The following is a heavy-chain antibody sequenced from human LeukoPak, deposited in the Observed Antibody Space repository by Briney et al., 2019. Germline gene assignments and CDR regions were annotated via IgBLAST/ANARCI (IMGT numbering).Heavy chain of an antibody. J-gene: IGHJ3*02. V-gene: IGHV3-74*01. Sequence: GGSLRLSCAASGFTFSSYWVHWVRQAPGKGLVWVSRINSDGSSTSYADSVKGRFTISRDNAKNTLYLQMNSLRAEDTAVYYCARVGASSAFDIWGQGTMVTVSS. CDR2: INSDGSST. CDR3: ARVGASSAFDI. D-gene: IGHD6-6*01. CDR1: GFTFSSYW.